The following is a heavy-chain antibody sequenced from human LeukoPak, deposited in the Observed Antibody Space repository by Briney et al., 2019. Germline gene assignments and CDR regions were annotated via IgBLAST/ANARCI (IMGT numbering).Heavy chain of an antibody. D-gene: IGHD7-27*01. J-gene: IGHJ4*02. CDR3: AREGGNWGEGYFDY. CDR2: ITSSGDTI. V-gene: IGHV3-11*01. CDR1: GFTFSDYY. Sequence: PGGSLRLSCAASGFTFSDYYMSWIRQVPGKGLEWVSYITSSGDTIYYADSVKGRFTISRDIPENSVYLQMNSPRAEDTAVYYCAREGGNWGEGYFDYWGQGTLVTVSS.